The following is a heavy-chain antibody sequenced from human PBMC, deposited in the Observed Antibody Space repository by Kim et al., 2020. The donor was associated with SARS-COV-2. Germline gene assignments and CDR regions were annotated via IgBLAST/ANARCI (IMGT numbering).Heavy chain of an antibody. CDR2: ISGSGGST. CDR3: AKVRSIAAAGTGREAFDI. CDR1: GFTFSSYA. J-gene: IGHJ3*02. D-gene: IGHD6-13*01. V-gene: IGHV3-23*01. Sequence: GGSLRLSCAASGFTFSSYAMSWVRQAPGKGLEWVSAISGSGGSTYYADSVKGRFTISRDNSKNTLYLQMNSLRAEDTAVYYCAKVRSIAAAGTGREAFDIWGQGTMVTVSS.